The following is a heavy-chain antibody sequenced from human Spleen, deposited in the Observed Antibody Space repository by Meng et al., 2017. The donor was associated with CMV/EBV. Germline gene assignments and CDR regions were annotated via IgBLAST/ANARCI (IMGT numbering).Heavy chain of an antibody. V-gene: IGHV3-33*01. J-gene: IGHJ6*02. CDR2: IWYDRSDE. CDR3: AHSPGARGYYYYGMDV. Sequence: GGSLRLSCAASGFTFTSYGMHWVRQAPGRGLEWVAVIWYDRSDEFYADSVKGRFTISRDNSKNTLYLQMNSLRAEDTAVYYCAHSPGARGYYYYGMDVWGQGTTVTVSS. CDR1: GFTFTSYG. D-gene: IGHD3-10*01.